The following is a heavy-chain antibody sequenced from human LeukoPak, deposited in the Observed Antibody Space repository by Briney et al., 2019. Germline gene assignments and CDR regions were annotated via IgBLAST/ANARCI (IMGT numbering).Heavy chain of an antibody. Sequence: VASVKVSCKASGYTFTGYYMHWVRQAPGQGLEWMGWINPNSGGTNYAQKFQGRVTMTRDTSISTAYMELSRLRSDDTAVYYCAMGPDSRAKYYYDSSGLRLYWGQGTLVTVSS. V-gene: IGHV1-2*02. J-gene: IGHJ4*02. CDR3: AMGPDSRAKYYYDSSGLRLY. D-gene: IGHD3-22*01. CDR2: INPNSGGT. CDR1: GYTFTGYY.